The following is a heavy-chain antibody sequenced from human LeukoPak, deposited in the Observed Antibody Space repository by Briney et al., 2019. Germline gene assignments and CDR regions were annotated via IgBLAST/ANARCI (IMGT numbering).Heavy chain of an antibody. V-gene: IGHV1-18*01. CDR2: ISVYNGNT. D-gene: IGHD3-9*01. CDR3: ARGWVGYDILTGYPLDLDY. Sequence: ASVKVSCKASGYTFTSYGISWVRQAPGQGLEWMGWISVYNGNTNNAQKLQGRVTMTTDTSTSTAYMELRSLRSDDTAVYYCARGWVGYDILTGYPLDLDYWGQGTLVTVSS. CDR1: GYTFTSYG. J-gene: IGHJ4*02.